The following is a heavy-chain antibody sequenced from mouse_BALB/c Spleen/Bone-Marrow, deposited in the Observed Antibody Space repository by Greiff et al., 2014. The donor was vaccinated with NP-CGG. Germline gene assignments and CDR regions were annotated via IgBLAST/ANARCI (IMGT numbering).Heavy chain of an antibody. J-gene: IGHJ2*01. V-gene: IGHV3-1*02. CDR3: ARVYGNYDY. CDR2: IHYSGST. Sequence: VQLQQSGPDLVKPSQSLSLTCTVTGFSITSGYSWHWNRQFPENKLEWMGYIHYSGSTNYNPSLKSRFSITRDTSKNQFFLQLNSVTTEDTATYYCARVYGNYDYWGQGTTLTVSS. CDR1: GFSITSGYS. D-gene: IGHD2-10*02.